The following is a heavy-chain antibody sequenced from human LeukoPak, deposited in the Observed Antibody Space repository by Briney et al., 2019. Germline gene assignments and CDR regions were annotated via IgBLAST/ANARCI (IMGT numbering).Heavy chain of an antibody. CDR1: GFTFSSYE. CDR3: AKLGQSGYNSYY. D-gene: IGHD5-24*01. CDR2: ISSSGSTI. J-gene: IGHJ4*02. V-gene: IGHV3-48*03. Sequence: AGGSLRLSCAASGFTFSSYEMNWVRQAPGKGLEWVSYISSSGSTIYYADSVKGRFTISRDNSKDTLYLQMNSLRAEDTAVYYCAKLGQSGYNSYYWGQGTLVTVSS.